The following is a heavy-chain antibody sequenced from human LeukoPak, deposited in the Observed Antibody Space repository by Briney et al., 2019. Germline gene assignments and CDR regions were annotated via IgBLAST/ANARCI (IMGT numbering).Heavy chain of an antibody. CDR2: IYYSGST. D-gene: IGHD5-24*01. CDR3: ARHSGRDGYNFIPYYFDY. CDR1: GGSISSYY. Sequence: SETLSLTCTVSGGSISSYYWSWIRQPPGKGLEWIGSIYYSGSTYYNPSLKSRVTISVDTSKNQFSLKLSSVTAADTAVYYCARHSGRDGYNFIPYYFDYWGQGTLVTVSS. V-gene: IGHV4-39*01. J-gene: IGHJ4*02.